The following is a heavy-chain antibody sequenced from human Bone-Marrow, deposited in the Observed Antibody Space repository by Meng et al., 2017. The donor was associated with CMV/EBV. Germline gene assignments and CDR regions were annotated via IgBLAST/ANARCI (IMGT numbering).Heavy chain of an antibody. D-gene: IGHD3-22*01. CDR1: GFTFSNAC. J-gene: IGHJ4*02. Sequence: GESLKISCAASGFTFSNACMSWVRQAPGKGLEWVGRIKSKTDGGTTDYAAPVKGRFTISRDDSKNTLYLQMNSLKTEDTAVYYCTTEGGMIVELYYFDYWGQGTLVTVSS. CDR2: IKSKTDGGTT. V-gene: IGHV3-15*01. CDR3: TTEGGMIVELYYFDY.